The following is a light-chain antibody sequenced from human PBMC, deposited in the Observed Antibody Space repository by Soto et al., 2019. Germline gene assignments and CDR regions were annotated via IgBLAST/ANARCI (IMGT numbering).Light chain of an antibody. Sequence: DIQMTQSPSSLSASVGDRVTITCRASQSISSYLNWYQQKPGKAPKLLIYAASSLQSGVPSRFSGSGSGTDFTLTISSLQPEDFATYYCQQSHGRITFGQGTRLEIK. CDR3: QQSHGRIT. J-gene: IGKJ5*01. V-gene: IGKV1-39*01. CDR1: QSISSY. CDR2: AAS.